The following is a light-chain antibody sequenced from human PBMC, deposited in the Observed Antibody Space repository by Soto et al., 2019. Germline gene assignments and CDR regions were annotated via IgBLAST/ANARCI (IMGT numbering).Light chain of an antibody. Sequence: EIVLTQSPATLSLSPGERATLSCRASQSVSSYLAWYQQKPGQAPRLLIYDASNRATGIPARFSGSESGTDFTLTISSLKPEDFAVYYCQQRRNWFTFGQGTKLEIK. J-gene: IGKJ2*01. V-gene: IGKV3-11*01. CDR2: DAS. CDR3: QQRRNWFT. CDR1: QSVSSY.